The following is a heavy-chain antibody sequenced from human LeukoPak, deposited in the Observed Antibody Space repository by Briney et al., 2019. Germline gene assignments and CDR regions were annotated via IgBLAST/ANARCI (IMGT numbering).Heavy chain of an antibody. CDR2: IYYSGST. CDR1: GGSISSYY. Sequence: PSETLSLTCTASGGSISSYYWSWIRQPPGKGLEWIGYIYYSGSTDYNPSLKSRVTISVDTSKNQFSLKLSSVTAADTAVYYCARGIDYAFDYWGQGTLVTVSS. D-gene: IGHD4-17*01. J-gene: IGHJ4*02. V-gene: IGHV4-59*01. CDR3: ARGIDYAFDY.